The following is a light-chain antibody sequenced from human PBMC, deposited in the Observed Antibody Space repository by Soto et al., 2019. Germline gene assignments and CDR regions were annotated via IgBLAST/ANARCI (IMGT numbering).Light chain of an antibody. CDR2: EGS. CDR3: CSYAGSSTL. Sequence: QSALTQPASVSGSPGQSITISCTGTSSDVGSYNLVSWYQQHPGKAPKLMIYEGSKRPSGFSNRFSGSKSGNTASLTISGLQAEDEADYYCCSYAGSSTLFGGGTKLTGL. J-gene: IGLJ2*01. V-gene: IGLV2-23*01. CDR1: SSDVGSYNL.